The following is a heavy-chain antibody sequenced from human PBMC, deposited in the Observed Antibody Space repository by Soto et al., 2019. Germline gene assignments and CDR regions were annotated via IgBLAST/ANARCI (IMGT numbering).Heavy chain of an antibody. V-gene: IGHV3-53*01. CDR2: IYSGGAT. J-gene: IGHJ4*02. Sequence: GSLRLSCAAAGFSVSTSHISWVRQAPGKGLEWVSVIYSGGATHYAVSVKGRLIISRDKSKNTLYLQMNSLRAEDTAVYYCAKAPGGYYFPFDYWGQGTLVTVSS. D-gene: IGHD3-22*01. CDR3: AKAPGGYYFPFDY. CDR1: GFSVSTSH.